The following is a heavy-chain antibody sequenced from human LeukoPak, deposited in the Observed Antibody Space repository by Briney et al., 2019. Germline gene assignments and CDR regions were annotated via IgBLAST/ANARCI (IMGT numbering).Heavy chain of an antibody. Sequence: ASVKVSCKASGGTFSSHAISWVRQAPGQGLEWMGRIIPILGIANYAQKFQGRVTITADKSTSTAYMELSSLRSEDTAVYYCARGGYYDILTGYQLDYWGQGTLVTVSS. CDR1: GGTFSSHA. D-gene: IGHD3-9*01. CDR2: IIPILGIA. V-gene: IGHV1-69*04. J-gene: IGHJ4*02. CDR3: ARGGYYDILTGYQLDY.